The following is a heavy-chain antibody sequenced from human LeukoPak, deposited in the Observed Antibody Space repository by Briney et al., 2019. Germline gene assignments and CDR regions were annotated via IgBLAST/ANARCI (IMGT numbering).Heavy chain of an antibody. CDR1: GFTFSSYW. CDR3: ARGTLYYYDSSGYRAFDI. D-gene: IGHD3-22*01. CDR2: IKTDGSQI. J-gene: IGHJ3*02. Sequence: GGSLRLSCVASGFTFSSYWMTWVRQAPGKGLEWVANIKTDGSQIYYVDSVKGRFTISRDNAKNSLYLQMNSLRAEDTAVYYCARGTLYYYDSSGYRAFDIWGQGTMVTVSS. V-gene: IGHV3-7*01.